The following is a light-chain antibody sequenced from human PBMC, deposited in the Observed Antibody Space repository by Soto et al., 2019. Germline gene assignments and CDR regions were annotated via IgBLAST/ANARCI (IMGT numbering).Light chain of an antibody. CDR1: QSVNRN. Sequence: EIVMTQSPATLSVSPGERATLSCRASQSVNRNLAWYQQKCGQAPRLVIFGASSRATGIPDRFSASGSGTDFTLTISRLEPEDFAVYYCQQYSMAPLTFGQGTKVDIK. CDR2: GAS. V-gene: IGKV3-20*01. J-gene: IGKJ1*01. CDR3: QQYSMAPLT.